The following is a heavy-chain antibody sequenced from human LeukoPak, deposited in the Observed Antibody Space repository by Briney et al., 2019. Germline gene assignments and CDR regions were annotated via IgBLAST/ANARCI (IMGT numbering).Heavy chain of an antibody. Sequence: GGSLRLSCAAPGFTFDGYGMSWVRQAPGKGLEWVSGINWNGGSTGYADSVKGRFTISRDNAKNSLYLQMNSLRAEDTALYYCARDSTGRITGTTIGGAFDIWGQGTMVTVSS. J-gene: IGHJ3*02. CDR1: GFTFDGYG. D-gene: IGHD1-20*01. CDR3: ARDSTGRITGTTIGGAFDI. CDR2: INWNGGST. V-gene: IGHV3-20*04.